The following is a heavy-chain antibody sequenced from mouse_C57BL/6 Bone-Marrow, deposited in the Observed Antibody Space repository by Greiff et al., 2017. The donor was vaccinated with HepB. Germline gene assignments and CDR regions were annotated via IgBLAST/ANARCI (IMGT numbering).Heavy chain of an antibody. J-gene: IGHJ1*03. CDR3: ARRYYGNGDFDV. CDR1: GYTFTNYW. D-gene: IGHD2-1*01. Sequence: VQLVESGAELVRPGTSVKMSCKASGYTFTNYWIGWAKQRPGHGLEWIGDIYPGGGYTNYNEKFKGKATLTADKSSSTAYMQFSSLTSEDSAIYYCARRYYGNGDFDVWGTGTTVTVSS. CDR2: IYPGGGYT. V-gene: IGHV1-63*01.